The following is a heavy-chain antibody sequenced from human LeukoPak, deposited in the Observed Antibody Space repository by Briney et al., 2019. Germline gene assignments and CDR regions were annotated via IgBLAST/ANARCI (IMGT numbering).Heavy chain of an antibody. Sequence: GGSLRLXCAASGFTFSNAWMSWVRQAPGKGLEWVGRIKSKTDGGTTDYAAPVKGRFTISRDDSKNTLYLQMNSLKTEDTAVYYCTTVGSFWSGYPVWYWGQGTLVTVSS. V-gene: IGHV3-15*01. CDR2: IKSKTDGGTT. J-gene: IGHJ4*02. CDR1: GFTFSNAW. CDR3: TTVGSFWSGYPVWY. D-gene: IGHD3-3*01.